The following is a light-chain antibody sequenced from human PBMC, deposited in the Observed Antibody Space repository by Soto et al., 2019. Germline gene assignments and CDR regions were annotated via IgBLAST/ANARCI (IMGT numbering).Light chain of an antibody. J-gene: IGKJ3*01. Sequence: EIVMTQSPATLSVSPGERATISCRASQSVSSNLAWYQQKPGKAPRLLIYGASTMDTGIPARFSGSGSGTDFIPTISSLQSEDFTVYYYQHYNNWPSTFGPGTKVDIK. CDR2: GAS. CDR3: QHYNNWPST. V-gene: IGKV3-15*01. CDR1: QSVSSN.